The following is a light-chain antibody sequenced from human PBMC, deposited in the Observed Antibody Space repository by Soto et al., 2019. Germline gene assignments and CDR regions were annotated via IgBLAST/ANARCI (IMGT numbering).Light chain of an antibody. CDR2: DAF. J-gene: IGKJ5*01. V-gene: IGKV3-11*01. CDR3: QHRNNWPPG. Sequence: EIVLTQSPATLSLSPGERATLSCRASQSVSNNLAWYQQKPGQAPRLHIFDAFNRATGTPARFSGSGSGTDFTLTISSLEPEDFAVYYCQHRNNWPPGFGQGTRLDIK. CDR1: QSVSNN.